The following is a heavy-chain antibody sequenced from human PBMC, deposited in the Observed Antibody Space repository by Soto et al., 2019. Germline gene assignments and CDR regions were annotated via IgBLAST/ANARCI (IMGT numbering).Heavy chain of an antibody. CDR1: GFTFSSYD. J-gene: IGHJ4*02. CDR2: ISYDGSNK. V-gene: IGHV3-30*18. CDR3: AKDRELYCGSDCGPFDY. D-gene: IGHD2-21*02. Sequence: QVQLVESGGGVVQPGRSLRLSCAASGFTFSSYDMDWVRQAPGKGLEWVAVISYDGSNKYYADSVKGRFTISRDTSKNTLYLQMNSQRAEDTAVYYCAKDRELYCGSDCGPFDYWGQGTLVTVSS.